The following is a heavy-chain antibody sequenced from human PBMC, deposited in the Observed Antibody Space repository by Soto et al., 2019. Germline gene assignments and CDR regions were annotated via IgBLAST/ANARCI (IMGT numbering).Heavy chain of an antibody. V-gene: IGHV4-39*01. CDR1: GGSISSSSYY. J-gene: IGHJ4*02. Sequence: SETLSLTCTVSGGSISSSSYYWGWIRQPPGKGLEWIGSIYYSGSTYYNPSLKSRVTTSVDTSKNQFSLKLSSVTAADTAVYYCARHVLDTAMVIDYWGQGTLVTVSS. D-gene: IGHD5-18*01. CDR3: ARHVLDTAMVIDY. CDR2: IYYSGST.